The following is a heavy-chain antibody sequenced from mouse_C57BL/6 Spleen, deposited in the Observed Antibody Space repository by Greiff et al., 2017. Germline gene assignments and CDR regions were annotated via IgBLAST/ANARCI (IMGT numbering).Heavy chain of an antibody. D-gene: IGHD1-1*01. V-gene: IGHV5-16*01. J-gene: IGHJ4*01. CDR1: GFTFSDYY. CDR3: ARGTYYYGSSPYYAMDY. Sequence: EVKLMESEGGLVQPGSSMKLSCTASGFTFSDYYMAWVRQVPEKGLEWVANINYDGSSTYYLDSLKSRFIISRDNAKNILYLQMSSLKSDDTATYYCARGTYYYGSSPYYAMDYWGQGTSVTVSS. CDR2: INYDGSST.